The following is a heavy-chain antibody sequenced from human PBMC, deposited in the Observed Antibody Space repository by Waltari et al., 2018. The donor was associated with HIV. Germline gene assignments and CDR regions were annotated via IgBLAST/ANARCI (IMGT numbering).Heavy chain of an antibody. CDR1: GFTFSSYA. V-gene: IGHV3-23*01. J-gene: IGHJ4*02. CDR2: ISGSADST. CDR3: AKVFSDTVTNSRLWDY. Sequence: EVQLLESGGGLVQPGGSLRLSCAASGFTFSSYAMSWVRQAPGKGLEGFSAISGSADSTYYADSVKGRFTISRDNSKNTLYLQMNSLRAEDTAVYYCAKVFSDTVTNSRLWDYWGQGTLVIVSS. D-gene: IGHD4-17*01.